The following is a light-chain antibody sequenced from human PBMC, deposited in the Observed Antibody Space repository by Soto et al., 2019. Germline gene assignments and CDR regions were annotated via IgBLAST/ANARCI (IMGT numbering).Light chain of an antibody. CDR1: SSNIGSNY. Sequence: QSVLTQPPSASGTPGQRVTISCSGSSSNIGSNYVSWYQHHPGKAPKLMIYEVSRRPSGVSNRFFGSKSDNTASLTISGLQPEDEAAYYCSSYSGSSTLVVFGGGTKLTVL. CDR3: SSYSGSSTLVV. J-gene: IGLJ2*01. V-gene: IGLV2-14*01. CDR2: EVS.